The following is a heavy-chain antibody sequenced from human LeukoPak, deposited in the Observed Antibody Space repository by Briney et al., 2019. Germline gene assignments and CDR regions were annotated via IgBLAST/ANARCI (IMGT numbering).Heavy chain of an antibody. CDR3: AKDRRIQLWLLDY. J-gene: IGHJ4*02. CDR1: GFTFSSYA. CDR2: ISGSGGST. V-gene: IGHV3-23*01. D-gene: IGHD5-18*01. Sequence: PGGSLRLSCAASGFTFSSYAMSWVRQAPGKGLEWVSAISGSGGSTYYADSVKGRFTISRDNSKNTLYLQVNSLRAEDTAVYYCAKDRRIQLWLLDYWGQGTLVTVSS.